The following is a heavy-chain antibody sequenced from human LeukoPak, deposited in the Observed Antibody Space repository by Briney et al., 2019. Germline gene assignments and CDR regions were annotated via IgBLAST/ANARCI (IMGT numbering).Heavy chain of an antibody. V-gene: IGHV3-21*01. D-gene: IGHD3-3*01. Sequence: GGSLRLSCVASGFTFSDYTMNWVRQAPGKGLEWVSSIGSRSGYIYYADSVKGRFTISRDNAKNSLYLQMNSLRAEDTAVYYCAKAYYDFWSGYLYYYYGMDVWGQGTTVTVSS. CDR1: GFTFSDYT. J-gene: IGHJ6*02. CDR2: IGSRSGYI. CDR3: AKAYYDFWSGYLYYYYGMDV.